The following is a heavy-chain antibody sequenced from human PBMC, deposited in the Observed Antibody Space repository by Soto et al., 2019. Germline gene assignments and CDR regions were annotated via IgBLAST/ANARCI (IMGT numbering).Heavy chain of an antibody. D-gene: IGHD6-19*01. J-gene: IGHJ4*02. V-gene: IGHV3-30*18. Sequence: VPLVESGGGVVQPGRSLRLSCAASGFTFSDYAMHWVRQAPGKGLEWVAVVSHDGRNTHYADSVKGRFTISRDSSKNTGSLEMTSLRAEDTAVYYFAKGGRQWLVTSDFNYWGQGALVTVSS. CDR1: GFTFSDYA. CDR2: VSHDGRNT. CDR3: AKGGRQWLVTSDFNY.